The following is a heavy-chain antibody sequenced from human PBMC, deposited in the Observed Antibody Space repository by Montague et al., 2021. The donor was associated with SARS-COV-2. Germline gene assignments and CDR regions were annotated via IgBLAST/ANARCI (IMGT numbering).Heavy chain of an antibody. CDR2: INHSGST. D-gene: IGHD3-22*01. V-gene: IGHV4-34*10. CDR3: ARGLTDISMLVVVLLGASHYFAS. J-gene: IGHJ4*02. Sequence: SETLSLTCAMYGDSFIDYHWSWIRQPPGKGQDWIGEINHSGSTNYNPSLNLRVTVSIDTYKRKFHLKLSSVTAADTADYYCARGLTDISMLVVVLLGASHYFASWGQGNLITVSS. CDR1: GDSFIDYH.